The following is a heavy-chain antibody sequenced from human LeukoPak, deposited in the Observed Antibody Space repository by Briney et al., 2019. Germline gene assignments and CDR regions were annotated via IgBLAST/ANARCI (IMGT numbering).Heavy chain of an antibody. D-gene: IGHD3-10*01. CDR3: AKDHNYYGSGTNDAFDI. J-gene: IGHJ3*02. Sequence: GGSLRLSCVASGFTFNTHGMHWVRQAPGKGLEWVAFIQFDGSKIDYADSVKGRFTISRDNSKNTLYLQMNSLRAEDTAVYYCAKDHNYYGSGTNDAFDIWGQGTMVTVSS. V-gene: IGHV3-30*02. CDR2: IQFDGSKI. CDR1: GFTFNTHG.